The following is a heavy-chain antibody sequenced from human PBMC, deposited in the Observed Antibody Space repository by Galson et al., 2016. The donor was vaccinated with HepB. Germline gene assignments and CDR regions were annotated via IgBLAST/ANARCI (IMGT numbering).Heavy chain of an antibody. CDR1: GGSISGSSYY. J-gene: IGHJ5*02. V-gene: IGHV4-39*01. D-gene: IGHD1-1*01. CDR2: IYYAGRT. Sequence: ETLSLTCTVSGGSISGSSYYWGWVRQPPGKGLECIGIIYYAGRTYYNPSLKSRVTISVDTSKNQFSLNLNSVTVADTAVYYCARRGTGKNWFDPWGQGTLVTVSS. CDR3: ARRGTGKNWFDP.